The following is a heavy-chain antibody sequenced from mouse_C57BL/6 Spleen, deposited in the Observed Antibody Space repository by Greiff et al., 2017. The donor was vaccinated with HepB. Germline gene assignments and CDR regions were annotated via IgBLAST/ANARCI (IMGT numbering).Heavy chain of an antibody. CDR1: GFTFSSYA. CDR2: ISDGGSYT. V-gene: IGHV5-4*01. D-gene: IGHD1-1*01. J-gene: IGHJ3*01. Sequence: EVQLVESGGGLVKPGGSLKLSCAASGFTFSSYAMSWVRQTPEKRLEWVATISDGGSYTYYPDNVKGRFTISRDNAKNNLYLQMSHLKSEDTAMYYCARDRITTVPWFAYWGQGTLVTVSA. CDR3: ARDRITTVPWFAY.